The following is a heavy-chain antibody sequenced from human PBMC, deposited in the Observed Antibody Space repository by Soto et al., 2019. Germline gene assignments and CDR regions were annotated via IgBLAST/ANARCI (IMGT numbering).Heavy chain of an antibody. J-gene: IGHJ4*02. CDR3: AKVRSTTIFDVVSLFDY. Sequence: GGSLRLSCAASGFTFSTYTMNWVRQAPGKGLEWVSGISENGRFTYYADSVKGRFTISRDDSKKMMFLQMSSLRAGDTAVYYCAKVRSTTIFDVVSLFDYWGQGTLVTVSS. CDR1: GFTFSTYT. D-gene: IGHD3-3*01. V-gene: IGHV3-23*01. CDR2: ISENGRFT.